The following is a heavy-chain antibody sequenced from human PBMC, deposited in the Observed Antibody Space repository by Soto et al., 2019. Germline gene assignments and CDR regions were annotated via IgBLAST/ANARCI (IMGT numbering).Heavy chain of an antibody. CDR2: ISAYNGNT. D-gene: IGHD1-1*01. J-gene: IGHJ4*02. CDR1: GYTFTSYG. CDR3: AIGRRLHRYESTDFDY. Sequence: QVQLVQSGAEVKKPGASVKVSCKDSGYTFTSYGISWVRQAPGQGLEWMGWISAYNGNTNYAQKLQGRVTMTTDTSTSTAYMELRSLRSDDTAVYYCAIGRRLHRYESTDFDYWGQGTLVTVSS. V-gene: IGHV1-18*01.